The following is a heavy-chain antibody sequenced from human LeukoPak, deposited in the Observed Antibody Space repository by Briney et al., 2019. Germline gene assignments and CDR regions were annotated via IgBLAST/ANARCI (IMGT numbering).Heavy chain of an antibody. CDR3: ARLWFGDYFDC. J-gene: IGHJ4*02. V-gene: IGHV4-30-4*01. Sequence: SETLSLTCTVSGGSISSGDYYWSWIRQPPGKGLEWIGYIYYSGSTYYNPSLKSRVTISVDTSKSQFSLKLSSVTAADTAVYYCARLWFGDYFDCWGQGTLVTVSS. CDR2: IYYSGST. D-gene: IGHD3-10*01. CDR1: GGSISSGDYY.